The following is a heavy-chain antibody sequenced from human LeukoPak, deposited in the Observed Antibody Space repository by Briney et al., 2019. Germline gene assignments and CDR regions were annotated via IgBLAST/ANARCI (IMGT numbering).Heavy chain of an antibody. CDR3: ARDPYSGSYGDSYYYYMDV. D-gene: IGHD1-26*01. Sequence: PGGSLRLSCAASGFTVSSNYMSWVRQAPGKGLECVSVIYSGGNTYYADSVKGRFTISRDNSKNTLYLQMNSLRVEDTAVYYCARDPYSGSYGDSYYYYMDVWGKGTTVTISS. CDR2: IYSGGNT. V-gene: IGHV3-66*01. CDR1: GFTVSSNY. J-gene: IGHJ6*03.